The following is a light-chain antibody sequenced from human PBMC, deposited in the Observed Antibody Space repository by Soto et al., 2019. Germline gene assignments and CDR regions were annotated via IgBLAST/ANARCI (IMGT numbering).Light chain of an antibody. CDR1: QSISNH. V-gene: IGKV1-39*01. CDR2: AAS. Sequence: IPITQSPSSLSASVAYRVIITCRASQSISNHLNWYQQKPGKAPKLLIFAASSLQSGVPSRFSGSRSGPDFTLTISSLQPEDFATYYCQQSYSTPQTFGQGTKVDI. J-gene: IGKJ1*01. CDR3: QQSYSTPQT.